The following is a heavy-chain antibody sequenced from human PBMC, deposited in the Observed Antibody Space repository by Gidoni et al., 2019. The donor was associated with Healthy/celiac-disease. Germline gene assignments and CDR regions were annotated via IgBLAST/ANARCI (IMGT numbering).Heavy chain of an antibody. CDR1: GHTVGSYA. D-gene: IGHD6-19*01. CDR3: AKDLASGWYWDAFDI. J-gene: IGHJ3*02. Sequence: EVQLLESGGGLVQPGGSLRLSCAASGHTVGSYAMSWVRQAPGKGLEWVSANSGSCGSTYSADSVKGRFTISRDNSKNTLYLLMNSLRAEDTAVYYCAKDLASGWYWDAFDIWGQGTMVTVSS. CDR2: NSGSCGST. V-gene: IGHV3-23*01.